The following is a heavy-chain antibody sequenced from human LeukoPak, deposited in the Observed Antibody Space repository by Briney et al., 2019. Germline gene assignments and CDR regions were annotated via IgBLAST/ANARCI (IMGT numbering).Heavy chain of an antibody. Sequence: GESLQISCKSSGYSFPNYWIGWVRQMPGKGLEWMGIIYPGDSDTRYSPSFQGQVTISADKSISTAYLQWSSLKASDTAMYYCARHAAAMGTFDYWGQGTLVTVSS. CDR3: ARHAAAMGTFDY. CDR2: IYPGDSDT. CDR1: GYSFPNYW. V-gene: IGHV5-51*01. D-gene: IGHD5-18*01. J-gene: IGHJ4*02.